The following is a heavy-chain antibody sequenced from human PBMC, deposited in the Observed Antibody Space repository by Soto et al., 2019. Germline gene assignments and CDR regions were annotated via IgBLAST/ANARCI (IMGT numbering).Heavy chain of an antibody. CDR3: ARRAVRGVIIN. D-gene: IGHD3-10*01. CDR2: IYYSGST. CDR1: GGSISSSSYY. J-gene: IGHJ4*02. V-gene: IGHV4-39*01. Sequence: SETLSLTCTVSGGSISSSSYYWGWIRQPPGKGLEWIGSIYYSGSTYYNPSLKSRVTISVDTSKNQFSLKLSSVTAVDTVVYYCARRAVRGVIINWGQGTLVTVSS.